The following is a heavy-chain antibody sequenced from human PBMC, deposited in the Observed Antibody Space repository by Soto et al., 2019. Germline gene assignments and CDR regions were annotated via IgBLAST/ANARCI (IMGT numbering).Heavy chain of an antibody. CDR3: AKDISGTSDAFDL. D-gene: IGHD1-7*01. CDR1: GFTFDDYA. CDR2: ISWNSETI. V-gene: IGHV3-9*01. J-gene: IGHJ3*01. Sequence: EVQLAEFGGGLVQPGRSLRLSCVVSGFTFDDYAMHWVRQPPGKGLEWVSSISWNSETIVYADSVEGRFTISRDNAKNSLYLQMDSLRPEDTALYRCAKDISGTSDAFDLWGQGTMVIVSS.